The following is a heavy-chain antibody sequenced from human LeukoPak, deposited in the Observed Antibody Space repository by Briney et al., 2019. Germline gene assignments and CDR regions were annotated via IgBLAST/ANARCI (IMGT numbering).Heavy chain of an antibody. J-gene: IGHJ4*02. D-gene: IGHD3-3*01. Sequence: GGSLRLSCVVSGFTLSSRWMMWVRQAPGEGLEWMTNINRDGSEKNYVDSVKGRFTITRDNAENSLYLQMNSLKVEDSAIYYCTTYDSWSGYNIAYWGQGTLVTVSS. CDR2: INRDGSEK. V-gene: IGHV3-7*03. CDR1: GFTLSSRW. CDR3: TTYDSWSGYNIAY.